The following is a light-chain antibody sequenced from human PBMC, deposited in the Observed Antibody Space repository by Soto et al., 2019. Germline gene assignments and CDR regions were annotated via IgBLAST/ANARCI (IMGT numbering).Light chain of an antibody. CDR2: DAS. CDR1: DIFRTH. V-gene: IGKV3-15*01. J-gene: IGKJ5*01. Sequence: ITPYSPILSAPKGERATXSCRPSDIFRTHLPWYHHKPFQSPKLLIFDASTNSTCVPTIFSCYWSGPEFNLTISSIPAEDFAVCYCQQYSNCRPISFGQGRRLEIK. CDR3: QQYSNCRPIS.